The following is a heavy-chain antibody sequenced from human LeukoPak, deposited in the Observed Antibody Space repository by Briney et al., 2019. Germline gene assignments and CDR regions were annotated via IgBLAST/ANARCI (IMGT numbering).Heavy chain of an antibody. D-gene: IGHD5-18*01. CDR2: ISYDGSNK. J-gene: IGHJ4*02. Sequence: GRSLRLSCAASGFTFSSYGIHWVRQAPGKGLEWVAVISYDGSNKYYADSVKGRFTISRDNSKNTLYLQMNSLRAEDTAVYYCAKTPRGYSYGDFDYWGQGTLVTVSS. CDR3: AKTPRGYSYGDFDY. V-gene: IGHV3-30*18. CDR1: GFTFSSYG.